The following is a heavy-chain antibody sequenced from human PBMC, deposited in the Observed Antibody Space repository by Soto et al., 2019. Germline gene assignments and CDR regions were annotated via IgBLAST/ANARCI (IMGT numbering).Heavy chain of an antibody. Sequence: GGSPRLSCAASGFTFSSYGMHWVRQAPGKGLEWVAVIWYDGSNKYYADSVKGRFTISRDNSKNTLYLQMNSLRAEDTAVYYCARDAYKKPRIAVAATYWGPVDYWGQGTLVTVSS. J-gene: IGHJ4*02. D-gene: IGHD6-19*01. V-gene: IGHV3-33*01. CDR3: ARDAYKKPRIAVAATYWGPVDY. CDR1: GFTFSSYG. CDR2: IWYDGSNK.